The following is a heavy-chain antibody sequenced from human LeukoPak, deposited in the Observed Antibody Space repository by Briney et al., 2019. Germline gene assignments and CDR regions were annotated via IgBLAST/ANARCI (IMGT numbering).Heavy chain of an antibody. Sequence: GASVKVSCKASGYTFTSYAMNWVRQAPGQGLEWMGWINTNTGNPTYAQGFTGRFVFSLDTSVSTAYLQISSLKAEDTAVYYCARGPPYYDFWSGYYTPGYFDYWGQGTLVTVSS. CDR2: INTNTGNP. J-gene: IGHJ4*02. CDR1: GYTFTSYA. CDR3: ARGPPYYDFWSGYYTPGYFDY. V-gene: IGHV7-4-1*02. D-gene: IGHD3-3*01.